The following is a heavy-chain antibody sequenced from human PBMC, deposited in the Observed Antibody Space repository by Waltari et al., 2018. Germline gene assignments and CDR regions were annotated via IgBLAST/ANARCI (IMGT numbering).Heavy chain of an antibody. CDR3: ARGDGDGANFYFDY. CDR2: IYTSGNT. Sequence: QVQLQESCPGLVKLSQTLSLTCTFSGASLTSGRYSWRWIRQPAVKGLECLGLIYTSGNTKYKPALKSRVTISLDTSNNQVSLSLGSVTAADTAVYYCARGDGDGANFYFDYWGQGTLVTGSS. J-gene: IGHJ4*02. V-gene: IGHV4-61*02. CDR1: GASLTSGRYS. D-gene: IGHD1-1*01.